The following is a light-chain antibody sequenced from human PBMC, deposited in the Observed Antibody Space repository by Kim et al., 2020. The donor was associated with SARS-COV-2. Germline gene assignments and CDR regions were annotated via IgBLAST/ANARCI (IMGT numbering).Light chain of an antibody. V-gene: IGLV3-21*04. CDR1: NIGSKS. Sequence: SYELTQPPSVSVAPGKTARITCGGNNIGSKSVHWYQQKPGQAPVLVIYYDSDRPSGIPERFSGSNSGNTATLTISRVEAGDEADYYFQVWDSSWVFGGGT. CDR2: YDS. J-gene: IGLJ3*02. CDR3: QVWDSSWV.